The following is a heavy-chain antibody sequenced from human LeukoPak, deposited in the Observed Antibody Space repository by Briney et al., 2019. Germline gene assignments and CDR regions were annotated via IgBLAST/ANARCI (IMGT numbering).Heavy chain of an antibody. V-gene: IGHV1-69*04. J-gene: IGHJ5*02. Sequence: SVKVSCKASGGTFSSYAISWVRQAPGQGLEWIGRIIPILGIANYAQKFQGRVTITADKSTSTAYMELSSLRSEDTAVYYCARESGYIVVVVAATQGFDPWGQGTLVTVSS. CDR2: IIPILGIA. D-gene: IGHD2-15*01. CDR3: ARESGYIVVVVAATQGFDP. CDR1: GGTFSSYA.